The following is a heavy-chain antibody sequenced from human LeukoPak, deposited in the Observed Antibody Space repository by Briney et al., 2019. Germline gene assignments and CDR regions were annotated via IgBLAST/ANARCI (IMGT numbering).Heavy chain of an antibody. Sequence: TGGSLRLSCAASGFTFSSYGMHWVRQAPGKGLERVAFIRYDGSNKYYADSVKGRFTISRDNSKNTLYLQMNSLRAEDTAVYYCAKDRGYSYGPLDYWGQGTLVTVSS. CDR2: IRYDGSNK. J-gene: IGHJ4*02. CDR1: GFTFSSYG. V-gene: IGHV3-30*02. D-gene: IGHD5-18*01. CDR3: AKDRGYSYGPLDY.